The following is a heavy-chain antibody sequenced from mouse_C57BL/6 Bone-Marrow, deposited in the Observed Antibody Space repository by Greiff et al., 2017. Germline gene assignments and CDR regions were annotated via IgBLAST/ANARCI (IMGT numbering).Heavy chain of an antibody. CDR1: GFSLTSYG. Sequence: VQLQESGPGLVAPSQSLSITCTVSGFSLTSYGVHWVRQPPGKGLEWLVVIWSDGSTTYNSALKSRLSISKDNSKSQVFLKMNSLQTDDTAMYYCARHKLPSWDGAMDYWGQGTSVTVSS. D-gene: IGHD4-1*01. V-gene: IGHV2-6-1*01. J-gene: IGHJ4*01. CDR2: IWSDGST. CDR3: ARHKLPSWDGAMDY.